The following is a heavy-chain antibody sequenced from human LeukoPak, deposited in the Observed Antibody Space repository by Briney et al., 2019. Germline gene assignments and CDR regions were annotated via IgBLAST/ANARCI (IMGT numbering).Heavy chain of an antibody. Sequence: ASVKVSCKASGCTFISNNMNWVRQAPGQRLEWMGWINVGNGDTKYSQKFQGRVTITRDTSASTGYMELSSLRSEDTAVYYCARWNYGMDVWGKGTTITVSS. D-gene: IGHD1-1*01. CDR3: ARWNYGMDV. J-gene: IGHJ6*04. CDR1: GCTFISNN. V-gene: IGHV1-3*01. CDR2: INVGNGDT.